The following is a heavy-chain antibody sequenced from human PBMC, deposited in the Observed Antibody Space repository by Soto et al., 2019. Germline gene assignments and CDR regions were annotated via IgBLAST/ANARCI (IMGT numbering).Heavy chain of an antibody. J-gene: IGHJ4*02. D-gene: IGHD4-17*01. CDR2: IYHSGST. Sequence: SETLSLTCAVSGYSISSDYYWGWIRQPPGKGLEWIGSIYHSGSTYYNPSLKSRVTISVDTSKNQFSLKLSSVTAADTAVYYCARDSVNYFDYWGQGTLVTVSS. CDR3: ARDSVNYFDY. V-gene: IGHV4-38-2*02. CDR1: GYSISSDYY.